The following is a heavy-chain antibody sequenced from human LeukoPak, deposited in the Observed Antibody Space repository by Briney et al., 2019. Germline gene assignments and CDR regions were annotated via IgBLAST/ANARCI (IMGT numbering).Heavy chain of an antibody. CDR3: ARDAGNSSGWNDFDY. Sequence: GGSLRLSCAASGFTFSSYSMNWVRQAPGKGLEWVSSIRSSSSYIYYADSVKGRFTISRDNAKSSLYLQMNSLRAEDTAVYYCARDAGNSSGWNDFDYWGQGTLVTVSS. D-gene: IGHD6-19*01. CDR2: IRSSSSYI. V-gene: IGHV3-21*01. CDR1: GFTFSSYS. J-gene: IGHJ4*02.